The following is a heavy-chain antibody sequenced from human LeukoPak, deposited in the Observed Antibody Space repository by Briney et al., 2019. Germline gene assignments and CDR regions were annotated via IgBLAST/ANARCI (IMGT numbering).Heavy chain of an antibody. J-gene: IGHJ4*02. Sequence: ASVKVSCKASGYTFTSYYMHWVRQAPGQGLEWVAIINPSGGSTSYAQKFQGRVTMTRDTSTSTVYMEVSGLRSEDTAMYYCARGRDYYDSNAPQDYWGQGTLVTVSS. CDR2: INPSGGST. CDR3: ARGRDYYDSNAPQDY. D-gene: IGHD3-22*01. CDR1: GYTFTSYY. V-gene: IGHV1-46*01.